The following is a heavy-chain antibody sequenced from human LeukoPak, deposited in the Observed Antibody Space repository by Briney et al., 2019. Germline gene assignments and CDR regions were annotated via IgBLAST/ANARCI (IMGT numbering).Heavy chain of an antibody. CDR1: GYTFTSYY. Sequence: ASVKVSCKASGYTFTSYYMHWVRQAPGQGLEWMGIITPSGGSTSYAQKFQGRVTMTRDTSTSTVYMELSSLRSEDTAVYYCARGLVGATTMTAFDIWGQGTMVTVSS. J-gene: IGHJ3*02. D-gene: IGHD1-26*01. V-gene: IGHV1-46*01. CDR3: ARGLVGATTMTAFDI. CDR2: ITPSGGST.